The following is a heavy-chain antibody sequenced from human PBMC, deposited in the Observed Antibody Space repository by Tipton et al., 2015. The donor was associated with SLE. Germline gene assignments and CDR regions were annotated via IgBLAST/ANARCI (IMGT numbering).Heavy chain of an antibody. CDR2: VSYSGST. CDR3: AVHSIRDPAFDI. Sequence: TLSLTCSVSGAAISAYYWSWIRQPPGKGLEWIGYVSYSGSTNYNPSLKSRVTISVDTSMNHLSLNLNSVTAADTAVYFCAVHSIRDPAFDIWGQGTMVTVSS. J-gene: IGHJ3*02. CDR1: GAAISAYY. V-gene: IGHV4-59*07. D-gene: IGHD2-21*01.